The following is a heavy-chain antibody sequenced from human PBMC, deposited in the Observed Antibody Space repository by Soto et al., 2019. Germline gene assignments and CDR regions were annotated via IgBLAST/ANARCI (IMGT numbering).Heavy chain of an antibody. CDR1: GCSFTHYW. V-gene: IGHV5-51*01. CDR3: VSELRVVPGTRGPFDL. Sequence: GESLRISCTCSGCSFTHYWIGWVRQMPGKGLKWMGIIYPGDSDTRYSPSFQGQVTFSVDKSITTAYLQWNSLKASDTAIYYCVSELRVVPGTRGPFDLWGQGTRVTVSS. CDR2: IYPGDSDT. J-gene: IGHJ4*02. D-gene: IGHD6-19*01.